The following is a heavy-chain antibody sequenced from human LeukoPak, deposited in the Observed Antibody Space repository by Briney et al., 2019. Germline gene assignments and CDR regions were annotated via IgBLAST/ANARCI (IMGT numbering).Heavy chain of an antibody. J-gene: IGHJ4*02. CDR2: ISSSSSTI. CDR1: GFTFSGYS. V-gene: IGHV3-48*02. Sequence: PGGSLRLSCAASGFTFSGYSMNWVRQAPRKGLEWVSYISSSSSTIYYTDSVKGRFTISRDNAKNSLYLQMNSLRDEDTAVYYCARDLGVIQAAGVDYWGQGSLVTVSS. D-gene: IGHD6-13*01. CDR3: ARDLGVIQAAGVDY.